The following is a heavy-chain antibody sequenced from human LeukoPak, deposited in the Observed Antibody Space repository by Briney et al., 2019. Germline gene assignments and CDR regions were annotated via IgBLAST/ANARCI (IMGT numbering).Heavy chain of an antibody. CDR3: ARDRCSGGSCPRVLSYFDY. D-gene: IGHD2-15*01. J-gene: IGHJ4*02. CDR1: GFTFSNAW. CDR2: IKSKTDGGTT. V-gene: IGHV3-15*01. Sequence: GGSLRLSCAASGFTFSNAWMSWVRQAPGKGLEWVGRIKSKTDGGTTDYAAPVKGRFTISRDDSKNTLYLQMNSLKTEDTAVYYCARDRCSGGSCPRVLSYFDYWGQGTLVTVSS.